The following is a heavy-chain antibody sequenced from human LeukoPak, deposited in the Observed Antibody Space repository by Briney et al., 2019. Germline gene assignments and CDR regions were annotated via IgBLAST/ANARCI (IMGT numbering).Heavy chain of an antibody. CDR1: GGSISSGGYY. D-gene: IGHD6-13*01. CDR2: IYHSGST. Sequence: SETLSLTCTVSGGSISSGGYYWSWIRQHPGKGLEWIGYIYHSGSTYYNPSLKSRVTISVDTSKNQFSLKLSSVTAADTAVYYCARLMGIAAAQLPRLHWFDPWGQGTLVTVSS. CDR3: ARLMGIAAAQLPRLHWFDP. J-gene: IGHJ5*02. V-gene: IGHV4-39*01.